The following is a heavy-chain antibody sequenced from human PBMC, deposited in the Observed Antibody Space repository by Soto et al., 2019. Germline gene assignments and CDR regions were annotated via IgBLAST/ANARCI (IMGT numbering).Heavy chain of an antibody. D-gene: IGHD3-10*01. CDR1: GGSIGSGDYY. Sequence: SETLSLTCTVSGGSIGSGDYYWSWIRQPPGKGLEWIGYIYYSGSTYYNPSLKSRVTISVDTSMNQFSLKLSSVTAADTAVCYCARVGITMVRGVIAYYYGMDVWGQGTTVTVSS. V-gene: IGHV4-30-4*01. CDR3: ARVGITMVRGVIAYYYGMDV. J-gene: IGHJ6*02. CDR2: IYYSGST.